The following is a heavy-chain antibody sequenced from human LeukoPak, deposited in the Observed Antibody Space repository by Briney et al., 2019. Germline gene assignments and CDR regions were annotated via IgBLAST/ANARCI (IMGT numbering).Heavy chain of an antibody. Sequence: GGSLRLSCAGSEFTFSSYSMNWVRQAPGKGLEWVSSISGWSSDIYYADSVKGRFTISRDNSKNSLYLQMKSLRAEDTALYYCARRGYHDYSGFDYWGQGTLVTVSS. CDR3: ARRGYHDYSGFDY. J-gene: IGHJ4*02. D-gene: IGHD3-16*01. CDR1: EFTFSSYS. V-gene: IGHV3-21*01. CDR2: ISGWSSDI.